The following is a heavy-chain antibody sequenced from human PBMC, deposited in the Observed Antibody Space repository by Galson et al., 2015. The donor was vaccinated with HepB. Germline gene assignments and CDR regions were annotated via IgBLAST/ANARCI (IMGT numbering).Heavy chain of an antibody. Sequence: SLRLSCAASGFTFGDYTMHWVRQAPGKGLEWVSLISWDGGSTYYADSVKGRFTISRDNSKNSLYLQMNSLRTEDTALYYCAKDTYGGNSGGLLFDYWGQGTLVTVSS. D-gene: IGHD4-23*01. CDR2: ISWDGGST. CDR3: AKDTYGGNSGGLLFDY. J-gene: IGHJ4*02. CDR1: GFTFGDYT. V-gene: IGHV3-43*01.